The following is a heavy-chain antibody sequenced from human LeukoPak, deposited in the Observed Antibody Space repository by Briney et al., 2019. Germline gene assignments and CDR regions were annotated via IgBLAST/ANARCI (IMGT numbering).Heavy chain of an antibody. V-gene: IGHV4-59*01. D-gene: IGHD3-9*01. J-gene: IGHJ6*02. CDR3: ARAIFGTDYYYYGMDV. CDR2: IYYSGST. CDR1: GGSISSYY. Sequence: SETLSLTCTVSGGSISSYYWSWIRQPPGEGLEWIGYIYYSGSTNYNPSLKSRVTISVDTSKNQFSLKLSSVTAADTAVYYCARAIFGTDYYYYGMDVWGQGTTVTVSS.